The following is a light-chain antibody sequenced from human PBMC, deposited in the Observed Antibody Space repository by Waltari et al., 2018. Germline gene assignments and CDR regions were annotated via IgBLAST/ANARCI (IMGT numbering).Light chain of an antibody. CDR3: HSRDASGVGGS. CDR2: DKN. Sequence: SSGLTQYRALSVAMGPAVRITCQGDRLRSYYAIWYQQSPGRSPIVVMYDKNNRPSGVPDRFSGSSSQNTASLTITGAQAEDEASYYCHSRDASGVGGSFGGGTKLTVL. V-gene: IGLV3-19*01. CDR1: RLRSYY. J-gene: IGLJ2*01.